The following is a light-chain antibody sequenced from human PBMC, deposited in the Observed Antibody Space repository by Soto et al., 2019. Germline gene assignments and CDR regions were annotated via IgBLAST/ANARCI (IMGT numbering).Light chain of an antibody. CDR1: QSVSSN. CDR2: GAS. J-gene: IGKJ1*01. CDR3: KQYNNWPPVT. Sequence: EIVMTQSPATLSFSPGERATLSCRASQSVSSNLAWYQQKPGQAPRLLIYGASTRATGIPARFSGSGSGTEFTLTISSLQSEDFAVYYCKQYNNWPPVTFGQGTKVEIX. V-gene: IGKV3-15*01.